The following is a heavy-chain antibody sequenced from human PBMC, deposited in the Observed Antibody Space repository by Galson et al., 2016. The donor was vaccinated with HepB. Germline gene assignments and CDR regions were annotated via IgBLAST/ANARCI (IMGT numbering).Heavy chain of an antibody. CDR1: GFTVRSNY. Sequence: SLRLSCAASGFTVRSNYMHWVRQAPGKGLEWVSVIHSGGTTYYADSVMGRFSISRDNSKNTLDLQRSGLRAEDPAVYYCARSLGSTTNYGMDVWGQGTTVTVS. J-gene: IGHJ6*02. CDR2: IHSGGTT. D-gene: IGHD1-26*01. CDR3: ARSLGSTTNYGMDV. V-gene: IGHV3-53*01.